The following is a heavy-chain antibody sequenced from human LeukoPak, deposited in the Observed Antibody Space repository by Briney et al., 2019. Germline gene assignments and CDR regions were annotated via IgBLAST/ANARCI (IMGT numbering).Heavy chain of an antibody. J-gene: IGHJ4*02. CDR1: GFTFSSYE. Sequence: GGSLRLSCAASGFTFSSYEMNWVRQAPGKGLEWVSYISSSGSTIYYADSVKGRFTISRDSAKNSLYLQMNSLRAEDTAVYYCARDPNSSWRLYYFDYWGQGTLVTVSS. CDR2: ISSSGSTI. D-gene: IGHD6-13*01. CDR3: ARDPNSSWRLYYFDY. V-gene: IGHV3-48*03.